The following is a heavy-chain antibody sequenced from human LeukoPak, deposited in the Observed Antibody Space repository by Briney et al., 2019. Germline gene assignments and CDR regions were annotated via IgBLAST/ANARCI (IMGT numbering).Heavy chain of an antibody. CDR3: ARGSIAVAVYYYYYYMDV. J-gene: IGHJ6*03. V-gene: IGHV3-21*01. Sequence: GGSLRLSCAASGFTFSSYSMNWVRQAPGKGLKWVSSIISSSSYIYYADSVKGRFTISRDNAKNSLYLQMNSLRAEDTAVYYCARGSIAVAVYYYYYYMDVWGKGTTVTVSS. CDR1: GFTFSSYS. D-gene: IGHD6-19*01. CDR2: IISSSSYI.